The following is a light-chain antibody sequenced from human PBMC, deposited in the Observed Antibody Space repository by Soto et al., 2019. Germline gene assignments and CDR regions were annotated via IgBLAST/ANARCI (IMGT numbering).Light chain of an antibody. CDR1: SSDVGLYDY. CDR2: EVT. Sequence: QSVLAQPPSACGSPGQSVTIPCTGTSSDVGLYDYVSRYQQHPGKVPKLLIYEVTQRLSGVPDPYAGSKSANTASLTVSGLQAEDEADYYCSSYEGNSNYVFGTGSKVPVL. CDR3: SSYEGNSNYV. V-gene: IGLV2-8*01. J-gene: IGLJ1*01.